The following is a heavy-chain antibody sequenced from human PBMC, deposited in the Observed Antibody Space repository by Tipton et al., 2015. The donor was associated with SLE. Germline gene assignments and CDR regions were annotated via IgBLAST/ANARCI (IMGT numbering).Heavy chain of an antibody. CDR3: AKDLGGSEDY. J-gene: IGHJ4*02. V-gene: IGHV3-9*03. D-gene: IGHD3-10*01. CDR2: ISWNSGSI. Sequence: SLRLSCAASGFTFDDYAMHWVRQAPGKGLEWVSGISWNSGSIGYADSVTGRFTIYRDNAKNSLYLQMNSLRAEDMALYYCAKDLGGSEDYWGQGTLVTVSS. CDR1: GFTFDDYA.